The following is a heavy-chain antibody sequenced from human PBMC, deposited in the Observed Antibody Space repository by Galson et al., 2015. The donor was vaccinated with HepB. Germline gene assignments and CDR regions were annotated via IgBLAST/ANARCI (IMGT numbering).Heavy chain of an antibody. J-gene: IGHJ4*02. Sequence: SVKVSCKASGYTFTSYAMNWVRQAPGQGLEWMGWISTNTGNPTYAQGFTGRFVFSLDTTVSTAYLQISSLKAEDTAVYYCARVIAVAGTSRFDYWGQGTLVTVSS. CDR3: ARVIAVAGTSRFDY. CDR2: ISTNTGNP. CDR1: GYTFTSYA. D-gene: IGHD6-19*01. V-gene: IGHV7-4-1*02.